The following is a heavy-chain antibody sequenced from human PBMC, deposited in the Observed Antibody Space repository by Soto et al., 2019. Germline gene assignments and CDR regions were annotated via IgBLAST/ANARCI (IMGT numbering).Heavy chain of an antibody. V-gene: IGHV1-18*01. Sequence: ASVKVSCKASGYTFTSCGISWVRQAPGQGLEWMGWISAYNGNTNYAQKLQGRVTMTTDTSTSTAYMELRSLRSDDTAVYYCARLVTLTGDPDDWGQGTLVTVSS. CDR2: ISAYNGNT. D-gene: IGHD7-27*01. CDR3: ARLVTLTGDPDD. CDR1: GYTFTSCG. J-gene: IGHJ4*02.